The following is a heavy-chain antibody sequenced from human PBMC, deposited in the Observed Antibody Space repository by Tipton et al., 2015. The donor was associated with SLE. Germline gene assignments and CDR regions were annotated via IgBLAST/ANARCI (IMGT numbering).Heavy chain of an antibody. D-gene: IGHD1-26*01. Sequence: TLSLTCTVSGGSISSYYWSWIRQPPGKGLEWIGYIYYSGSTNYNPSLKSRVTISVDTSKNQFSLKLSSVTAADTAVYYCARSGSYPDYYYHMDVWGKGTTVTVSS. CDR3: ARSGSYPDYYYHMDV. CDR1: GGSISSYY. V-gene: IGHV4-59*01. CDR2: IYYSGST. J-gene: IGHJ6*03.